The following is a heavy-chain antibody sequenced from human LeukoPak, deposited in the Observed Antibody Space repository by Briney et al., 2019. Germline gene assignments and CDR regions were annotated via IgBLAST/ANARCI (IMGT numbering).Heavy chain of an antibody. J-gene: IGHJ4*02. D-gene: IGHD3-3*01. CDR1: GGSISSSSYY. CDR2: IYYSGST. Sequence: SETLSLTCTVSGGSISSSSYYWGWLRQPPGKGLEWIGGIYYSGSTHYNPSLKSRVTISVDTSKNQFSLKLSSVTAADTAVYYCARHTYYDFWSGYLDYWGQGTLVTVSS. V-gene: IGHV4-39*01. CDR3: ARHTYYDFWSGYLDY.